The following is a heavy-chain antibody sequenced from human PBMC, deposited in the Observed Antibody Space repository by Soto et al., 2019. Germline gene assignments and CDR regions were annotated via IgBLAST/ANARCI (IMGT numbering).Heavy chain of an antibody. CDR2: IFSSGTT. CDR3: ARVPSPFDFYYAMDV. CDR1: GDSIGSGNKY. Sequence: QVQLRESGPGLVMPSQTLSLTCTVSGDSIGSGNKYWSWIRQAPGKGLEWIGYIFSSGTTYYNPSLKSRLTMSLDTSQNPFPLNLNSVTAADTAVYFCARVPSPFDFYYAMDVWGQGTTVTVSS. V-gene: IGHV4-30-4*01. D-gene: IGHD3-16*01. J-gene: IGHJ6*02.